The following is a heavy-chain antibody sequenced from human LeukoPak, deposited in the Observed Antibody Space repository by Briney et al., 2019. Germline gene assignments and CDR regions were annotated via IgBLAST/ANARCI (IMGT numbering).Heavy chain of an antibody. CDR1: GYDFSRYG. CDR2: ISVSTGNT. CDR3: VREVGSTRVEFAF. V-gene: IGHV1-18*01. Sequence: ASVKLSCKASGYDFSRYGISWVRQAPGPGLEFMGWISVSTGNTNYAQKLQGRLTMTTDTSTDTAYMELKSLSSDDTALYFCVREVGSTRVEFAFWGQGTLVTVSS. D-gene: IGHD1-26*01. J-gene: IGHJ4*02.